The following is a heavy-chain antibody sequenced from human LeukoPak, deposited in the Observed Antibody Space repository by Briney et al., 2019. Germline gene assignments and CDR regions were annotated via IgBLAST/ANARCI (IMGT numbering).Heavy chain of an antibody. V-gene: IGHV3-23*01. J-gene: IGHJ3*02. CDR1: GFTFSSYA. CDR3: AKGGPITMIVVVTVYDAFDI. CDR2: ISGSGGST. D-gene: IGHD3-22*01. Sequence: GGSLRLSCAASGFTFSSYAMSWVRQAPGKGLEWVSAISGSGGSTYYADSVKGRFTISRDNSKNTLYLQMNSLRAEDTAVYYCAKGGPITMIVVVTVYDAFDIWGQGTMVTVSS.